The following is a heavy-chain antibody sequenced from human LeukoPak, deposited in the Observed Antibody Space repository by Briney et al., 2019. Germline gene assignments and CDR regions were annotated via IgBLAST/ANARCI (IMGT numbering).Heavy chain of an antibody. CDR3: AXXXNGDYIGAFDF. CDR1: GFTFSNYV. CDR2: ITGSGGRT. J-gene: IGHJ3*01. D-gene: IGHD4-17*01. V-gene: IGHV3-23*01. Sequence: GGSLRLSRGAFGFTFSNYVLIWVRQAPGTGLEWVSAITGSGGRTYYTNSVKGRFTISRDNSRNTLFLQINSLRVEDTAVYYCAXXXNGDYIGAFDFWGQGTMVTVSS.